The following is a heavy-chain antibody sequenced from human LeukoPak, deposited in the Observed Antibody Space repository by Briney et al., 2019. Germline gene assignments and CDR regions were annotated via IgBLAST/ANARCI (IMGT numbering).Heavy chain of an antibody. J-gene: IGHJ6*03. D-gene: IGHD5-12*01. V-gene: IGHV1-18*01. CDR3: ARGVRGYSGYDSYYYYMDV. CDR2: ISAYNGNT. CDR1: GYTFTSYG. Sequence: GASVKVSCKASGYTFTSYGISWVRQAPGQGLEWMGWISAYNGNTNYAQKLQGRVTMTTDTSTSTAYMELMSLRSDDTAVYYCARGVRGYSGYDSYYYYMDVWGKGTTVTVSS.